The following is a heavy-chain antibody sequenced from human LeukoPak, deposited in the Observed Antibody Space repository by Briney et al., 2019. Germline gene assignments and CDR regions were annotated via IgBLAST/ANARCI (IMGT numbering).Heavy chain of an antibody. Sequence: GASVKVSCKASGYTFTSYGISWVRQMPGKGLEWMGIIYPGDSDTRYSPSFQGQVTISADRSIRTAYLQWSSLKASDTAMYYCVRHWDSNGYYYNFDQWGQGTLVTVSS. D-gene: IGHD3-22*01. J-gene: IGHJ4*02. CDR1: GYTFTSYG. CDR3: VRHWDSNGYYYNFDQ. V-gene: IGHV5-51*01. CDR2: IYPGDSDT.